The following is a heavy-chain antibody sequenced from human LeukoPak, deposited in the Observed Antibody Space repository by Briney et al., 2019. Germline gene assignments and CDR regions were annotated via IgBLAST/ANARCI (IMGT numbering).Heavy chain of an antibody. CDR2: IYPGDSDT. J-gene: IGHJ6*03. CDR1: GYRFTSYW. Sequence: GESLKISGKGSGYRFTSYWIGWVRQMPGKGLEWMGIIYPGDSDTRYSPSFQGQVTISADKSISTAYLQWSSLKASDTAMYYCARGGDYYGSGSPSYYYYYMDVWGKGTTVTVSS. D-gene: IGHD3-10*01. V-gene: IGHV5-51*01. CDR3: ARGGDYYGSGSPSYYYYYMDV.